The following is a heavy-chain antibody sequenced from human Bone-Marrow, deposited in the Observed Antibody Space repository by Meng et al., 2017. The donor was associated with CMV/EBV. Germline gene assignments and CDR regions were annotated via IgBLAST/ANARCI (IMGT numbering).Heavy chain of an antibody. CDR1: GYSISSGYY. Sequence: SETLSLTCTVSGYSISSGYYWGWIRQPPGKGLEWIGYIYYSGSTYYNPSLKSRVTISVDRPKNHFSLTLSSVTAADTAIYYCVRKETGTMMNYWGQGTLVTVSS. J-gene: IGHJ4*02. V-gene: IGHV4-38-2*02. CDR2: IYYSGST. CDR3: VRKETGTMMNY. D-gene: IGHD3-16*01.